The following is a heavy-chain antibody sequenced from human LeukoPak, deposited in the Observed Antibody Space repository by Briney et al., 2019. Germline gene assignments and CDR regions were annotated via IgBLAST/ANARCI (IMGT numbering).Heavy chain of an antibody. CDR3: ARDRGGITMIVVALDY. V-gene: IGHV1-2*02. J-gene: IGHJ4*02. CDR2: INPNSGGT. Sequence: ASVKVSCKASGYTFTGYYMHWVRQAPGQGLEWMGWINPNSGGTNYAQKFQGGVTMTRDTSISTAYMELSRLRSDDTAVYYCARDRGGITMIVVALDYWGQGTLVTVSS. CDR1: GYTFTGYY. D-gene: IGHD3-22*01.